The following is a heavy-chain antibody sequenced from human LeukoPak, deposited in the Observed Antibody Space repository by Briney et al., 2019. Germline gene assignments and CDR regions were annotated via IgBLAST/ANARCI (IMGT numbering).Heavy chain of an antibody. D-gene: IGHD3-22*01. CDR1: GITLSNYG. CDR3: AKRGVVIRVILVGFHREAYYFDS. CDR2: ISGSGGGT. J-gene: IGHJ4*02. V-gene: IGHV3-23*01. Sequence: GGSLRLSCAVSGITLSNYGMSWVRQAPGKGLEWVAGISGSGGGTNYADSVKGRFTISRDNPRNALYLQMNRLRAEDTAVYFCAKRGVVIRVILVGFHREAYYFDSWGQGALVTVSS.